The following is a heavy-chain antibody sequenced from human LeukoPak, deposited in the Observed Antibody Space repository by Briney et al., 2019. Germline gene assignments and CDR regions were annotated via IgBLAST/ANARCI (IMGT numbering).Heavy chain of an antibody. CDR2: ISSTGTII. CDR3: ARVNGGSGWPTDV. V-gene: IGHV3-11*04. CDR1: GFNLKDYY. J-gene: IGHJ6*02. Sequence: GGSLRLSCTASGFNLKDYYITWIRQAPGKGLEWVSYISSTGTIIYQPDSVKGRFTISRDNAKNSLYLQMNSLRAEDTAVYYCARVNGGSGWPTDVWGQGTTVTVSS. D-gene: IGHD6-19*01.